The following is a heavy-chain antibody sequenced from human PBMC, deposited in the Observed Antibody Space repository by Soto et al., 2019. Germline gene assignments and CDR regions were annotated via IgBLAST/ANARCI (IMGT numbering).Heavy chain of an antibody. V-gene: IGHV4-59*01. CDR1: GTSISSCY. CDR2: IHYSGTT. J-gene: IGHJ4*02. D-gene: IGHD2-8*01. Sequence: SETLSLTCTVSGTSISSCYWSWIRQPPGKGLEWIANIHYSGTTNYNPSLASRVTLSVDTSKNQFSLKMTSVTAADRAMYFCARYNSYAIDYWGRGTLVT. CDR3: ARYNSYAIDY.